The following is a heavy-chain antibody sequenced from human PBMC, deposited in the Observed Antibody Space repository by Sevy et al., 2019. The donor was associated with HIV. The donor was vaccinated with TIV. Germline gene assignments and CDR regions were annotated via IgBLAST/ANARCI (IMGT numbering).Heavy chain of an antibody. V-gene: IGHV4-34*01. Sequence: SETLSLTCAVYGGSFSGYYWSWIRQPPGKGLEWIAEINHSDSTNYNPSLKSRVTISVDTSKNQFSLKLHSVTAADTAVYYCAREISGVCCTFDYWSQGTLVTVSS. J-gene: IGHJ4*02. CDR1: GGSFSGYY. CDR3: AREISGVCCTFDY. CDR2: INHSDST. D-gene: IGHD2-15*01.